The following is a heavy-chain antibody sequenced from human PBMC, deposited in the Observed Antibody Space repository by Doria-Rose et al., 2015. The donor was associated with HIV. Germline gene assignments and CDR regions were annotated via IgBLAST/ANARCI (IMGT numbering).Heavy chain of an antibody. D-gene: IGHD6-13*01. CDR1: GVSLSSPGMG. V-gene: IGHV2-26*01. CDR3: ARIKSSRWYHKYYIDF. Sequence: QVQLVESGPVLVKPTETLTLTCTVSGVSLSSPGMGMSWIRQPPGKALEWLANILSDDERSYNTSLKSRLTISRGTYKSQVVLTMTDMDPVDTATYYCARIKSSRWYHKYYIDFWGQGTLVIVS. J-gene: IGHJ4*02. CDR2: ILSDDER.